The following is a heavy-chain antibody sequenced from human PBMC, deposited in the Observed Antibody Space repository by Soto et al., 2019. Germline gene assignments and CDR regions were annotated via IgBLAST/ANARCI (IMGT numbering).Heavy chain of an antibody. CDR1: GGSISSYY. J-gene: IGHJ4*02. V-gene: IGHV4-59*01. CDR2: IYYSGST. D-gene: IGHD6-13*01. Sequence: SETLSLTCTVSGGSISSYYWSWIRQPPGKGLEWIGYIYYSGSTNYDPSLKSRVNISVDTSKNQFSLKLSSVTAADTAVYYCAIDRCSSSPLYQFASWGQGTLVTVSS. CDR3: AIDRCSSSPLYQFAS.